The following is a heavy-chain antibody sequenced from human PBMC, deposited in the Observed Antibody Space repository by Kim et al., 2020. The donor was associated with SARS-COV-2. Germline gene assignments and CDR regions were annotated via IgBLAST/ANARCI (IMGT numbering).Heavy chain of an antibody. Sequence: SETLSLTCTVSGGSISSGGYYWSWIRQHPGKGLEWIGYIYYSGSTYYNPSLKSRVTISVDTSKNQFSLKLSSVTAADTAVYYCARALGYGGKGGVDYWGQGTLVTVSS. J-gene: IGHJ4*02. CDR3: ARALGYGGKGGVDY. V-gene: IGHV4-31*03. CDR2: IYYSGST. CDR1: GGSISSGGYY. D-gene: IGHD4-17*01.